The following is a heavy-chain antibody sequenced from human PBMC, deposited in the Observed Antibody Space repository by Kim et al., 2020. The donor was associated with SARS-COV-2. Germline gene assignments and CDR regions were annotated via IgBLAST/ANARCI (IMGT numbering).Heavy chain of an antibody. CDR2: T. CDR3: ARVGSSGAIDY. D-gene: IGHD6-19*01. J-gene: IGHJ4*02. V-gene: IGHV1-3*01. Sequence: TKYSRRFQGKVTITRDTSVSTAYMELSSLRSEDTAVYYCARVGSSGAIDYWGQGTLVTVSS.